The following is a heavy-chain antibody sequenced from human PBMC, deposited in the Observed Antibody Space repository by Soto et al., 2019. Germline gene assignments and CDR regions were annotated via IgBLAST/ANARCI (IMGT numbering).Heavy chain of an antibody. J-gene: IGHJ4*02. CDR3: ARDGGSGSYYVYY. Sequence: QVQLVESGGGVVQPGRSLRLSCAASGFTFSSYGMHWVRQAPGKGLEWVAVIWYDGSNKYYADSVKGRFTISRDNSKNTLYLQMNSRRAEDRAVYYCARDGGSGSYYVYYWGQGTLVTVSS. CDR1: GFTFSSYG. V-gene: IGHV3-33*01. D-gene: IGHD1-26*01. CDR2: IWYDGSNK.